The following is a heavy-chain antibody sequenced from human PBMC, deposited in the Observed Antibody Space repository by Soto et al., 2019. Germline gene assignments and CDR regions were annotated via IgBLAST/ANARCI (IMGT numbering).Heavy chain of an antibody. J-gene: IGHJ4*02. V-gene: IGHV4-59*08. D-gene: IGHD6-25*01. CDR3: ASSEGDIAANPYFDY. CDR2: VYYSGST. CDR1: GGSIFSSY. Sequence: SETLSLTCTVSGGSIFSSYWTWIRQPPGKGLEWIGNVYYSGSTNYNPSLKSRIIISVDTSKNQFSLKLSSVTAADTAVYYCASSEGDIAANPYFDYWGQGTLVTVSS.